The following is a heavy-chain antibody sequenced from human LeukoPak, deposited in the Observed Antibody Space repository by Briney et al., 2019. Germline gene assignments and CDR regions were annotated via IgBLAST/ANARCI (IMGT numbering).Heavy chain of an antibody. V-gene: IGHV5-10-1*01. Sequence: GESLKISCKGSEYNFTNYWINWVRQMPGKGLEWMGNIDPSDSHTNYSPSFQGHVTISADKSISTAYLQWSSLKASDTAIYFWARQSITVVRGVISWFAPWGQGTLVTVSS. CDR3: ARQSITVVRGVISWFAP. CDR1: EYNFTNYW. J-gene: IGHJ5*02. D-gene: IGHD3-10*01. CDR2: IDPSDSHT.